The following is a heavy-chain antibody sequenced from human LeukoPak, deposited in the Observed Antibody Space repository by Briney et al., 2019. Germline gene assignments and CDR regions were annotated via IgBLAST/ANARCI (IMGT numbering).Heavy chain of an antibody. CDR1: GFTFSSYE. Sequence: GGSLRLSCVASGFTFSSYEMNWVRQAPGKGLEWVAFIRSDGTNKYYADSVKGRFIISRDNSKNTVYLQVNSLRAEDTAVYYCAKGRGYSYGYFDYWGQGTLVTVSS. J-gene: IGHJ4*02. D-gene: IGHD5-18*01. V-gene: IGHV3-30*02. CDR3: AKGRGYSYGYFDY. CDR2: IRSDGTNK.